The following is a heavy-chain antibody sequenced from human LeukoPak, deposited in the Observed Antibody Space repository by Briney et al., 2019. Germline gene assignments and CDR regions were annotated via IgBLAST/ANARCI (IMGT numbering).Heavy chain of an antibody. Sequence: PGRSLRLSCAASGFTFSSYAMSCVRPPPGKGLEWVSAMSGSGSSTYYGDSVKGRLTISRDNSKNTLYLQMNSLRAEDTAVYYCAKGTPDSCSRFDYWGQGTLVTVSS. V-gene: IGHV3-23*01. CDR3: AKGTPDSCSRFDY. CDR2: MSGSGSST. CDR1: GFTFSSYA. D-gene: IGHD6-13*01. J-gene: IGHJ4*02.